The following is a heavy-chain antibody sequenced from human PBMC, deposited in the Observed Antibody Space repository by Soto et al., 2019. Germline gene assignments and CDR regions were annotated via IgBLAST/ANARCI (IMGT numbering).Heavy chain of an antibody. D-gene: IGHD6-19*01. CDR1: GYTFTGYY. Sequence: GASVKVSCKASGYTFTGYYMHWVRQAPGQGLEWMGWINPNSGGTNYAQKFQGRVTMTRDTSISTADMELSRLRSDDTAVYYCTSYTAVAGTLVFDYWGQGTRGTSPQ. J-gene: IGHJ4*02. CDR2: INPNSGGT. V-gene: IGHV1-2*02. CDR3: TSYTAVAGTLVFDY.